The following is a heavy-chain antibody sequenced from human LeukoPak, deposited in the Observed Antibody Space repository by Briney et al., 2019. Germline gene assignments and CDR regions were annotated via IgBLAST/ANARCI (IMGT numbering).Heavy chain of an antibody. D-gene: IGHD4-23*01. CDR3: ARGKLPWYYYYYYYMDV. CDR1: GYTFTGHY. Sequence: ASVKVSCKASGYTFTGHYMHWVRQAPGQGLEWMGWINPKNAGTNFAQRFQGRVTMTRDTSISTAYMELSRLRSDDTAVYYCARGKLPWYYYYYYYMDVWGKGTTVTISS. V-gene: IGHV1-2*02. J-gene: IGHJ6*03. CDR2: INPKNAGT.